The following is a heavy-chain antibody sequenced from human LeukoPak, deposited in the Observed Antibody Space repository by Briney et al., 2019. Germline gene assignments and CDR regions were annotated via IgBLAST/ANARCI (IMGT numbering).Heavy chain of an antibody. CDR1: GFTFSIYT. CDR3: ARVRDLYRDY. D-gene: IGHD2-2*02. V-gene: IGHV3-21*01. J-gene: IGHJ4*02. Sequence: GGSLRLPCAASGFTFSIYTMNWVRQAPGKGLEWVSSISSSSTYMFYADSVKGRFTISRDNTKNSLYLQMNSLRAEDTAVYYCARVRDLYRDYWGQGTLVTVSS. CDR2: ISSSSTYM.